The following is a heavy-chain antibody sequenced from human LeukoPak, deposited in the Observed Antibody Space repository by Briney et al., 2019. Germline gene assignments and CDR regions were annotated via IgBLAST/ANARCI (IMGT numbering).Heavy chain of an antibody. J-gene: IGHJ4*02. CDR1: GFSLTTPGMC. CDR3: AHRFVHGDFDF. Sequence: QTLTLTCTFSGFSLTTPGMCVAWIRQPPGKALELLARIDWDDDEYYSTSLKTRLTISKDTSKNQVVLTLTNMDPVDTATYYCAHRFVHGDFDFWGQGTLVTVSS. V-gene: IGHV2-70*12. CDR2: IDWDDDE. D-gene: IGHD4-17*01.